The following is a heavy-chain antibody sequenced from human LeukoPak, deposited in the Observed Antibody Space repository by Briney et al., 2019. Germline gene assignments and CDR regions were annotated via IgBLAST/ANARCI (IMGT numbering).Heavy chain of an antibody. Sequence: GGSLRLSCSASGFTFSDFSMNWVRQAPGKGLEWVSYITGRSSTISYADSVKGRFTISRDNANNSLYLQMNSLRAEDTAVYYCAKREEVLMVYAIDYWGQGTLVTVSS. J-gene: IGHJ4*02. V-gene: IGHV3-48*01. CDR2: ITGRSSTI. CDR1: GFTFSDFS. CDR3: AKREEVLMVYAIDY. D-gene: IGHD2-8*01.